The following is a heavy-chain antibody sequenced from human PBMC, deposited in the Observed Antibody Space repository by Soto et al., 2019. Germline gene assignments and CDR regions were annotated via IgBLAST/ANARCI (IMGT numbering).Heavy chain of an antibody. CDR1: GFTFSSYA. D-gene: IGHD2-8*01. Sequence: PGGSLRLSCAASGFTFSSYAMHWVRQAPGKGLEWVAVISYDGSNKYYADSVKGRFTISRDNSKNTLYLQMNSLRAEDTAVYYCARDGRMSVYGIDVWGQGTTVTVSS. V-gene: IGHV3-30-3*01. J-gene: IGHJ6*02. CDR2: ISYDGSNK. CDR3: ARDGRMSVYGIDV.